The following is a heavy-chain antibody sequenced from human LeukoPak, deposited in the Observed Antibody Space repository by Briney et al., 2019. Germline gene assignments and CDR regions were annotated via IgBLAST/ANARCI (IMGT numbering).Heavy chain of an antibody. Sequence: PGGSLRLSCAASGFTFSSYAMSWVRQAPGKGLEWVSSISSSSSYIYYADSVKGRFTISRDNAKNSLYLQMNSLRAEDTAVYYCARVWVAGDAFDIWGQGTMVTVSS. CDR1: GFTFSSYA. D-gene: IGHD2-15*01. CDR2: ISSSSSYI. J-gene: IGHJ3*02. CDR3: ARVWVAGDAFDI. V-gene: IGHV3-21*01.